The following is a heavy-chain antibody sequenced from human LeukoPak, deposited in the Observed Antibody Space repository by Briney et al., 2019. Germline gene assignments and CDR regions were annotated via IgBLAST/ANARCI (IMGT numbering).Heavy chain of an antibody. Sequence: PSETLSLTCAVYGGSFSGYYWSWIRQPPGKGLEWIGEINHSGSTNYNPSLKSRVTISVDTSKNQFSLKLSSVTAADTAVYYCARGRQLWFNAFDIWAKGQWSPSLQ. D-gene: IGHD5-18*01. CDR3: ARGRQLWFNAFDI. V-gene: IGHV4-34*01. J-gene: IGHJ3*02. CDR2: INHSGST. CDR1: GGSFSGYY.